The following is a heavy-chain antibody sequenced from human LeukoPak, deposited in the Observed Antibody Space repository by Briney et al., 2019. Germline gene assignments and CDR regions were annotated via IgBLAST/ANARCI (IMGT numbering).Heavy chain of an antibody. CDR3: ARDRSDVLLWFGEPPLDY. V-gene: IGHV3-11*01. Sequence: GGSLRLSCAASGFTFSDYYMSWIRQAPGKGLEWVSYISSSGSTIYYADSVKGRFTISRDNAKNSLYLQMNSLRAEDTAVYYCARDRSDVLLWFGEPPLDYWGQGTLVTVSS. J-gene: IGHJ4*02. CDR2: ISSSGSTI. D-gene: IGHD3-10*01. CDR1: GFTFSDYY.